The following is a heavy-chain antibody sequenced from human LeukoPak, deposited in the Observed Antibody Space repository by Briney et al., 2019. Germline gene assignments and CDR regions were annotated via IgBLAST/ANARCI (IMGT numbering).Heavy chain of an antibody. Sequence: GGSPRLSCAASGFTFSTYNMNWVRQSPGKGLEWVSSISSTGTYIFYGDSVKGRFTVSRDNAKNSLFLQMNTLRAEDTAVYYCARDRSADERADCFDQWGQGILVTVSS. CDR2: ISSTGTYI. CDR3: ARDRSADERADCFDQ. J-gene: IGHJ4*02. D-gene: IGHD6-25*01. V-gene: IGHV3-21*01. CDR1: GFTFSTYN.